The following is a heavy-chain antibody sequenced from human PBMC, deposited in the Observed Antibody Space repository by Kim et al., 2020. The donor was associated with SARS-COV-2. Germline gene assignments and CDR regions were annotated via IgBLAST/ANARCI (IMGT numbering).Heavy chain of an antibody. CDR2: IYYSGST. Sequence: SETLSLTCTVSGGSISSGGYYWSWIRQHPGKGLEWIGYIYYSGSTYYNPSLKSRVTISVDTSKNQFSLKLSSVTAADTAVYYCARVVVPTSLLWFGELLHMDVWGQGTTVTVSS. D-gene: IGHD3-10*01. V-gene: IGHV4-31*03. CDR1: GGSISSGGYY. CDR3: ARVVVPTSLLWFGELLHMDV. J-gene: IGHJ6*02.